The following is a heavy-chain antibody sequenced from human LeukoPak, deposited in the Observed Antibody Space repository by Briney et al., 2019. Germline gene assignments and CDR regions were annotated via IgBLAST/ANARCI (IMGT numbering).Heavy chain of an antibody. Sequence: NSGGSLRLSCAASGFTFSSYSMNWVRQAPGKGLEWVSSISSSSSYIYYADSVKGRFTISRDNAKNSLYLQMNSLRAEDTAVYYCARGDKDRDDSSGYYYAEYFQHWGQGTLVTVSS. V-gene: IGHV3-21*01. D-gene: IGHD3-22*01. CDR1: GFTFSSYS. J-gene: IGHJ1*01. CDR2: ISSSSSYI. CDR3: ARGDKDRDDSSGYYYAEYFQH.